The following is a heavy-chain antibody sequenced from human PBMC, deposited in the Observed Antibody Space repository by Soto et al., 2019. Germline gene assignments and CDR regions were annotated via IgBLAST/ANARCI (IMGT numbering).Heavy chain of an antibody. CDR2: ISYDGSNK. J-gene: IGHJ5*02. D-gene: IGHD6-13*01. CDR1: GFTFSSYA. Sequence: PGGSLRLSCAASGFTFSSYAMHWVRQAPGKGLEWVAVISYDGSNKYYADSVKGRFTISRDNSKNTLYLQMNSLRAEDTAVYYCARDIKQQLVFVEVGSWFDPWGQGTLVTVSS. V-gene: IGHV3-30-3*01. CDR3: ARDIKQQLVFVEVGSWFDP.